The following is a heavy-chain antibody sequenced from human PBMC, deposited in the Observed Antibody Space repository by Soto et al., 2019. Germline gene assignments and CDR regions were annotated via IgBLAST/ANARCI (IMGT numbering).Heavy chain of an antibody. V-gene: IGHV3-23*01. J-gene: IGHJ3*02. CDR1: GFTFSSYA. D-gene: IGHD2-21*01. CDR3: ARKYRDAIPAAFDI. Sequence: GGSLRLSCAASGFTFSSYAMSWVRQAPGKGLEWVSAISGSGGSTCYADSVKGRFTISRDNAKNTLYLQMNSLRAEDTAVYYCARKYRDAIPAAFDIWGQGTMVTVSS. CDR2: ISGSGGST.